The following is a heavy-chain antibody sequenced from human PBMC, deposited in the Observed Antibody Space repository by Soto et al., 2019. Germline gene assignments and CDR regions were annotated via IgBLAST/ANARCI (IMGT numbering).Heavy chain of an antibody. CDR1: GGSISSYY. J-gene: IGHJ4*02. V-gene: IGHV4-59*01. CDR3: ARGSYYGSGSSKAFDY. CDR2: IYYSGST. Sequence: SETLSLTCTVSGGSISSYYWSWIRQPPGKGLEWIGYIYYSGSTNYNPSLKSRVTISVDTSKNQFSLKLSSVTAADTAVYYCARGSYYGSGSSKAFDYWGQGTLVTVSS. D-gene: IGHD3-10*01.